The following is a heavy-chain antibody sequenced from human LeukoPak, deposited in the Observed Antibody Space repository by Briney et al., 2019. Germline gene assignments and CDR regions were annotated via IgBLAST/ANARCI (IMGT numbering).Heavy chain of an antibody. J-gene: IGHJ5*02. CDR1: GGSISSYY. CDR2: IYTSGST. CDR3: ARLKRVGATRKYNWFDP. V-gene: IGHV4-4*09. Sequence: SETLSLTCTVPGGSISSYYWSWIRQPPGKGLEWIGYIYTSGSTNYNPSLKSRVTISVDTSKNQFSLKLSSVTAADTAVYYCARLKRVGATRKYNWFDPWGQGTLVTVSS. D-gene: IGHD1-26*01.